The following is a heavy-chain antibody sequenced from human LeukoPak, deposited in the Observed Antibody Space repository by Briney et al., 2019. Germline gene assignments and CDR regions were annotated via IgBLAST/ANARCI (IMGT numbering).Heavy chain of an antibody. Sequence: GGSLRLSCAASAFSLNAYNMNWVRQAPGKGLEWVSSISYTGTYIYYADSVKGRFTISRDNAQNSLYLQMNSLRAEDTAVYYCVNDCSSTSCYYYYGMDVWGQGTTVTVSS. V-gene: IGHV3-21*01. CDR3: VNDCSSTSCYYYYGMDV. D-gene: IGHD2-2*01. J-gene: IGHJ6*02. CDR2: ISYTGTYI. CDR1: AFSLNAYN.